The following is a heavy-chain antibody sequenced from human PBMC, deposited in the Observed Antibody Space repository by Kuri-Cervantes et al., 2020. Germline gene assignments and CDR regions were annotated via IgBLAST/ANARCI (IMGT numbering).Heavy chain of an antibody. V-gene: IGHV3-48*01. J-gene: IGHJ4*02. Sequence: GESLKISCAASGFTFSTSSMNWVRQAPGKGLEWISYISRSSSAIYYADSVKGRFTISRDNAKNSLYLQMNSLRAEDTAVYYCARGRIRFRALDYWGQGTLVTVSS. CDR2: ISRSSSAI. CDR3: ARGRIRFRALDY. D-gene: IGHD2/OR15-2a*01. CDR1: GFTFSTSS.